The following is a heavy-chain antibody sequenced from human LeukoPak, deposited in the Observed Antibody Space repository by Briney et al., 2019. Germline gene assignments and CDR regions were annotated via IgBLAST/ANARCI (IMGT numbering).Heavy chain of an antibody. V-gene: IGHV3-21*01. J-gene: IGHJ4*02. CDR3: ARGTSSSGYYSFDS. CDR1: GFTFSSYT. D-gene: IGHD3-22*01. Sequence: GGSLRLSCATSGFTFSSYTMNWVRQAPGKGLEWVSSISGSSGYMYYADSVKGRFTISRDNAKNSLYLQMNGLRAEDTAMYYCARGTSSSGYYSFDSWGQGTLVTVSS. CDR2: ISGSSGYM.